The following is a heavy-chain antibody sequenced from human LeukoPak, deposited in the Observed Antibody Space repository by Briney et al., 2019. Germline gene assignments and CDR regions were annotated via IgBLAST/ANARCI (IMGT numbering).Heavy chain of an antibody. CDR1: GGSSSGYY. Sequence: PSETLSLTCAVYGGSSSGYYWIWLRQPPGKGLEWSGEINDSGSTNYNPSLKSRVTISVDTSKNQFSLKLSSVTAADTAVYYCARVGRRWLQSNWFDPWGQGTLVTVSS. D-gene: IGHD5-24*01. V-gene: IGHV4-34*01. J-gene: IGHJ5*02. CDR3: ARVGRRWLQSNWFDP. CDR2: INDSGST.